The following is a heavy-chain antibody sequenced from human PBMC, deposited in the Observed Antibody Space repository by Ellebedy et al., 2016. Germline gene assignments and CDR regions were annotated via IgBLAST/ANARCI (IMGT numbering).Heavy chain of an antibody. J-gene: IGHJ6*02. V-gene: IGHV3-13*01. CDR2: IGTAGDT. CDR1: GFTFSSYG. CDR3: ARVEMGSGGNYGMDV. Sequence: GGSLRLSXAASGFTFSSYGMHWVRQATGKGLEWVSAIGTAGDTYYPGSVKGRFTISRENAKNSLYLQMNSLRAEDTAVYYCARVEMGSGGNYGMDVWGQGTTVTVSS. D-gene: IGHD2-15*01.